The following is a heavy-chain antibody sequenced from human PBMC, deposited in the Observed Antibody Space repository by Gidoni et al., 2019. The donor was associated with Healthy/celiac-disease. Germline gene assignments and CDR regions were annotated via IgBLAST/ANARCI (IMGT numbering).Heavy chain of an antibody. V-gene: IGHV4-31*03. D-gene: IGHD6-13*01. CDR2: IYYSGST. CDR3: ARARSSSWLNWFDP. Sequence: QVQLQESGPGLVTPSNTLSLPCPFPGGPISSGGYYWTWIRQHPGKGLEWIGYIYYSGSTYYNPSLKSRVTISVDTSKNQFSLKLSSVTAADTAVYYCARARSSSWLNWFDPWGQGTLVTVSS. CDR1: GGPISSGGYY. J-gene: IGHJ5*02.